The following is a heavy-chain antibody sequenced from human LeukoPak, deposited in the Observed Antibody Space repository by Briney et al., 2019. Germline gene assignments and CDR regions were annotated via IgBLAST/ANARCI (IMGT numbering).Heavy chain of an antibody. V-gene: IGHV3-23*01. D-gene: IGHD3-10*01. CDR3: AKEGYYYGSGSYYNPVDY. CDR2: ISGSGGST. Sequence: GGSLRLSCAASGSTFSSYAMSWVRQAPGKGLEWVSAISGSGGSTYYADSVKGRFTISRDNSKNTLYLQMNSLRAEDTAVYYCAKEGYYYGSGSYYNPVDYWGQGTLVTVSS. J-gene: IGHJ4*02. CDR1: GSTFSSYA.